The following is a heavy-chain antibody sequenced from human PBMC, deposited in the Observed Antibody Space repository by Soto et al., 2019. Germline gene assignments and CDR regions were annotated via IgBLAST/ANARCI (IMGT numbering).Heavy chain of an antibody. CDR2: MNPNSGNT. V-gene: IGHV1-8*01. Sequence: ASVKVSCKASGYTFTSYDINWVRQATGQGLEWMGWMNPNSGNTGYAQKFQGRVTMTRNTSISTAYMELSSLRSEDTAVYYCARWGYCSGGSCYLYYYYYYGMDVWGQGTTVTVSS. CDR3: ARWGYCSGGSCYLYYYYYYGMDV. D-gene: IGHD2-15*01. CDR1: GYTFTSYD. J-gene: IGHJ6*02.